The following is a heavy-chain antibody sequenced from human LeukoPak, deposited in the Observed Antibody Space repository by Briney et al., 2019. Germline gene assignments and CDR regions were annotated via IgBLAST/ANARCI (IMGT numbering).Heavy chain of an antibody. Sequence: GESLKISCKGSGYSFTSYWLGWVRQMPGKGLEWMGIIYPGDSDTRYSPSFQGQVTISADKSISTAYLQWSSLKASDTAMYYCARHYYDFWSGYPFKASYYYYGMDVWGQGTTVTVSS. CDR2: IYPGDSDT. CDR1: GYSFTSYW. V-gene: IGHV5-51*01. CDR3: ARHYYDFWSGYPFKASYYYYGMDV. J-gene: IGHJ6*02. D-gene: IGHD3-3*01.